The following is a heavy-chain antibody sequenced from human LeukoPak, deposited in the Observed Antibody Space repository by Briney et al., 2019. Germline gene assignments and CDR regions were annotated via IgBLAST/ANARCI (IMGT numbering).Heavy chain of an antibody. CDR2: INHSGST. V-gene: IGHV4-34*01. D-gene: IGHD3-3*01. CDR3: ARGLNDSWTGENY. J-gene: IGHJ4*02. CDR1: DGSFSGYY. Sequence: SETLSLTCAVYDGSFSGYYWSWIRQPPGKGLEWIGEINHSGSTNYNPSLNSRVTISLDTSKSQFSLKVRYVTAADTAVYYCARGLNDSWTGENYWGQGTLVTVSS.